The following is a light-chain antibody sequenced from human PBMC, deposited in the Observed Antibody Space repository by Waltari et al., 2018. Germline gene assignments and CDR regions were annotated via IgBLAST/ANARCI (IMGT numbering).Light chain of an antibody. CDR3: AAWFDSLNGWV. CDR2: DVS. V-gene: IGLV2-14*03. J-gene: IGLJ3*02. Sequence: QSALTQPASVSGSPGQSVTISCTGVSSDGDGVRILSWFRQHPRKAPKLILYDVSNRASDISNRFSGYKSGNTASLTISGLQSEDEADYYCAAWFDSLNGWVFGGGTKVTVL. CDR1: SSDGDGVRI.